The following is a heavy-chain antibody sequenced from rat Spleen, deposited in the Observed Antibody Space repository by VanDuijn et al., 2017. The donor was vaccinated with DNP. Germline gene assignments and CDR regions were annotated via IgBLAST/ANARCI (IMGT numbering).Heavy chain of an antibody. Sequence: EVQLVESGGDLVQPGRSLKLSCAASGFTFSDYNMAWVRKGPKKGLGWVANIIYDGSRTYYRDSVKGRFTISRDNAKSTLYLQMDSLRSEDTATYYCARVNNYEDYGLDAWGQGTSVTVSS. V-gene: IGHV5-7*01. CDR2: IIYDGSRT. J-gene: IGHJ4*01. CDR1: GFTFSDYN. D-gene: IGHD1-10*01. CDR3: ARVNNYEDYGLDA.